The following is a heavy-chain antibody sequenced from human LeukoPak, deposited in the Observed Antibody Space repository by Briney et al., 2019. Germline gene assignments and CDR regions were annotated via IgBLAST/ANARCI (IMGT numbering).Heavy chain of an antibody. CDR3: ARSGYDRLSLFDF. D-gene: IGHD5-12*01. CDR2: IYYSGST. Sequence: PSETLSLTCAVSGGSISSGGYSWSWIRQPPGKGLEWIGYIYYSGSTYYNPSLKSRVTISVDRSKNQFSLKLSSVTAADTAVYYCARSGYDRLSLFDFWGQGTLATVSS. J-gene: IGHJ4*02. CDR1: GGSISSGGYS. V-gene: IGHV4-30-2*01.